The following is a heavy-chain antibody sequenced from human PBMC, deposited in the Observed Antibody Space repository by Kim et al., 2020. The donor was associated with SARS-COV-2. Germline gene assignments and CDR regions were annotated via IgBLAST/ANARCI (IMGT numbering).Heavy chain of an antibody. V-gene: IGHV3-23*01. CDR1: GFTFSSYA. CDR2: ISGSGGST. Sequence: GGSLRLSCAASGFTFSSYAMSWLRQAPGKGLEWVSAISGSGGSTYYADSVKGRFTISRDNSKNTLYLQMNSLRAEDTAVYYCAKDAYDFWSGYSAGYYYYGMDVWGQGTTVTVSS. D-gene: IGHD3-3*01. J-gene: IGHJ6*02. CDR3: AKDAYDFWSGYSAGYYYYGMDV.